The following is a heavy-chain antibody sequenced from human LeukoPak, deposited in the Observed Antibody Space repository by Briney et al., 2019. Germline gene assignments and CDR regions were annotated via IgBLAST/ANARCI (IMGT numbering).Heavy chain of an antibody. Sequence: ASVTVSCTASGGTFSSYAISWVRQAPGQGLEWMGGIIPIFGTANYAQKFQGRVTITADESTSTAYMELSSLRSEDTAVYYCASDREMEWYYWGQGTLVIVSS. CDR1: GGTFSSYA. J-gene: IGHJ4*02. V-gene: IGHV1-69*13. CDR2: IIPIFGTA. D-gene: IGHD3-3*01. CDR3: ASDREMEWYY.